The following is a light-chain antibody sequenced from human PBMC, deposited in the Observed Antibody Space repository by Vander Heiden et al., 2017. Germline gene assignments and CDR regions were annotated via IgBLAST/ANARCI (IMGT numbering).Light chain of an antibody. CDR1: QSVSSSY. CDR2: GAS. CDR3: QQYGSSPPIT. V-gene: IGKV3-20*01. J-gene: IGKJ5*01. Sequence: EHVLTQSPGTLSLSPGERATLSCRASQSVSSSYLAWYQQKPGQAPRLLIYGASSRATGIPDRFSGSGSGTDFTLTISRLEPEDFAVYYCQQYGSSPPITFGQGTRLEIK.